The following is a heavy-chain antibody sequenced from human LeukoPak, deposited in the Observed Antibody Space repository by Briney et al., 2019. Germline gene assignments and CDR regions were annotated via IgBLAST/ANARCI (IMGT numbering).Heavy chain of an antibody. J-gene: IGHJ4*02. CDR1: GFTFDDCA. CDR2: ISGDGGST. CDR3: AKDKVATIPLYYFDY. Sequence: GGSLRLSCAASGFTFDDCAMHWVRQAPGKGLEWVSLISGDGGSTYYADSVKGRFTISRDNSKNSLYLQMNSLRTEDTALYYCAKDKVATIPLYYFDYWGQGTLVTVSS. V-gene: IGHV3-43*02. D-gene: IGHD5-24*01.